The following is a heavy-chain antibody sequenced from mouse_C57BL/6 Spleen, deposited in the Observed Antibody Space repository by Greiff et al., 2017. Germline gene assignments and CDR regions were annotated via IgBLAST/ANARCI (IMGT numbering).Heavy chain of an antibody. Sequence: EVKLMESGGGLVKPGGSLTLSCAASGFTFSSYAMSWVRQTPEKRLEWVATISDGGSYTYYPDNVKGRFTISRDNAKNNLYLQMSHLKSEDTAMYYCARERPQFDYWGQGTTLTVSS. CDR2: ISDGGSYT. D-gene: IGHD3-2*02. CDR1: GFTFSSYA. J-gene: IGHJ2*01. V-gene: IGHV5-4*01. CDR3: ARERPQFDY.